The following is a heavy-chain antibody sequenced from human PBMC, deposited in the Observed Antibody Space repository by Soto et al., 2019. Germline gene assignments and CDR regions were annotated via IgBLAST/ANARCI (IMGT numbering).Heavy chain of an antibody. J-gene: IGHJ6*03. CDR2: IWYDGSNK. CDR1: GFTFSSYG. V-gene: IGHV3-33*08. CDR3: ARDPYGSGSYSHYLDV. Sequence: PGGSLRLSCAASGFTFSSYGMHWVRPAPGKGLEWVAVIWYDGSNKYYADSVKGRFTISRDNSKNTLYLQMNSLRAEDTAVYYCARDPYGSGSYSHYLDVWGQGTTVTVSS. D-gene: IGHD3-10*01.